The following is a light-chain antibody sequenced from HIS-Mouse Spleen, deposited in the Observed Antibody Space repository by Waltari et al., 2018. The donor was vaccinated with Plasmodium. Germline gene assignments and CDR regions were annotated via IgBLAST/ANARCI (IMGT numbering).Light chain of an antibody. CDR1: SSDVGSYNL. J-gene: IGLJ1*01. V-gene: IGLV2-23*01. CDR2: EGS. CDR3: CSYAGSSTYV. Sequence: QSALTQPASVSGSPGQSITLSCTGTSSDVGSYNLVSLYQQHPGKAPELMIYEGSKRPSGVSNRFSGSKSGNTASLTISGLQAEDEADYYCCSYAGSSTYVFGTGTKVTVL.